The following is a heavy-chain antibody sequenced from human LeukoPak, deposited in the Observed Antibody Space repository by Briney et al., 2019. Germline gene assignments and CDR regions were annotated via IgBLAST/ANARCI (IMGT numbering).Heavy chain of an antibody. Sequence: GGSPRLSCVASGFTFSSYWMSWVRQAPGKGLEWVANIKEDGSEKDYLDSVKGRFTISRDNAKNSVYLQISSLRADDTAVYYCARDTRGGHFDYWGQRTLVTVSS. V-gene: IGHV3-7*03. CDR2: IKEDGSEK. J-gene: IGHJ4*02. CDR3: ARDTRGGHFDY. CDR1: GFTFSSYW. D-gene: IGHD6-25*01.